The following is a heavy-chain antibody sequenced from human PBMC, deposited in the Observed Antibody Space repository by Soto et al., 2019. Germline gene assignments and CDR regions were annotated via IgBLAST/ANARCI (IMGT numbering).Heavy chain of an antibody. J-gene: IGHJ3*02. CDR1: GFTFSSYA. CDR3: ARVEFIAARKRDAFDI. V-gene: IGHV3-30-3*01. CDR2: ISYDGSNK. Sequence: GGSLRLSCAASGFTFSSYAMHWVRQAPGKGLEWVAAISYDGSNKYYADSVKGRFTISRDNSKNTLYLQMNSLRAEDTAVYYCARVEFIAARKRDAFDIWGQGTMVTVSS. D-gene: IGHD6-6*01.